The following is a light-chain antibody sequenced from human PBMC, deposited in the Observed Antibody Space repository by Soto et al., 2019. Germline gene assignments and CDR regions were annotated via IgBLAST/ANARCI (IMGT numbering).Light chain of an antibody. V-gene: IGKV3-20*01. CDR3: PQYGSSPPT. J-gene: IGKJ1*01. CDR1: QSVSSSY. CDR2: GAS. Sequence: EIVMTQAPATLSVSPGERATLSCRSSQSVSSSYLAWYQQKPGQAPRLLIYGASSRATGIPDRFSGSGSGTDFTLTISRLEPEDFAVHYCPQYGSSPPTFGQGTKVDIK.